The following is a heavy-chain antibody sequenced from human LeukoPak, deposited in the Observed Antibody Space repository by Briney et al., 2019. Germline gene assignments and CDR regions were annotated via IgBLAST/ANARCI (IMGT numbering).Heavy chain of an antibody. CDR2: IYYSGST. CDR3: ARGGGDSSSLNWFDP. CDR1: GGSISSYY. Sequence: SETLSLTCTVSGGSISSYYWSWIRQPPGKGLEWIGYIYYSGSTNYNPSLKSRVTISVDTSKNQFSLKLSSVTAVDTAVYYCARGGGDSSSLNWFDPWGQGTLVTVSS. J-gene: IGHJ5*02. D-gene: IGHD3-16*01. V-gene: IGHV4-59*08.